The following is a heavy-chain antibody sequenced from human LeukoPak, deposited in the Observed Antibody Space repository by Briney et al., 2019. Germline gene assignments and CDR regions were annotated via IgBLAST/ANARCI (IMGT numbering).Heavy chain of an antibody. CDR1: GFTFGDYA. Sequence: GGSLRLSRTASGFTFGDYAMNWFRQAPGKGLEWVGFIRSKTHGGTGEYAASVKGRFTISRDDSKSIAHLQMNSLKTEDTAVYYCTRSESGTYKGGFDFWGQGTLVTVSS. CDR3: TRSESGTYKGGFDF. CDR2: IRSKTHGGTG. D-gene: IGHD1-26*01. V-gene: IGHV3-49*03. J-gene: IGHJ4*02.